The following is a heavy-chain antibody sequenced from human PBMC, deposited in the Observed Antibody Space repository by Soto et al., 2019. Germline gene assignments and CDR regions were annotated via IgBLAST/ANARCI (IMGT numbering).Heavy chain of an antibody. V-gene: IGHV3-7*03. D-gene: IGHD3-10*01. CDR2: IKQDGSEK. CDR1: GFTFSSYW. CDR3: AREXYGSGSYYTYYYYGMDV. Sequence: PGGSLRLSCAASGFTFSSYWMSWVRQAPGKGLERVANIKQDGSEKYYVDSVKGRFTISRDNAKNSLYLQMHSLRAEDTAVYYCAREXYGSGSYYTYYYYGMDVWGQGTTVTVSS. J-gene: IGHJ6*02.